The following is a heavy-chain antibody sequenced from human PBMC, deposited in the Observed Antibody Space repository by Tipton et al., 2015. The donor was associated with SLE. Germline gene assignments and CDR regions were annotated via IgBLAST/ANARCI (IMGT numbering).Heavy chain of an antibody. Sequence: TLSLTCYVTGVSISNYYWTWIRQSPGKGLEWIGNVYKNYNPSLESRVTISVDTSRNLFSLKLSSVTAADTAVYYCARDSMDVWGKGTTVTVSS. CDR3: ARDSMDV. V-gene: IGHV4-4*08. CDR2: VYKN. J-gene: IGHJ6*03. CDR1: GVSISNYY.